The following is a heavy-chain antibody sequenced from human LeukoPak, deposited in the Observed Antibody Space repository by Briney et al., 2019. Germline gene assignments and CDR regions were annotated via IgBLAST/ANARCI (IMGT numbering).Heavy chain of an antibody. CDR1: GGSISSHY. CDR2: IYYSGST. V-gene: IGHV4-59*08. CDR3: ARRGYYYDSSGYTDYFDY. D-gene: IGHD3-22*01. J-gene: IGHJ4*02. Sequence: PSETLSLTCTVSGGSISSHYWSWIRQPPGKGLEWIGYIYYSGSTNYNPSLKSRVTISVDTSKNQFSLKLSSVTAADTAVYYCARRGYYYDSSGYTDYFDYWGQGTLVTVSS.